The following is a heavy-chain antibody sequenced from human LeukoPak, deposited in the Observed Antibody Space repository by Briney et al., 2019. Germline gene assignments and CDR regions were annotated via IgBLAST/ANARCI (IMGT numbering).Heavy chain of an antibody. CDR2: INHSGST. J-gene: IGHJ3*02. CDR1: GGSFSGYY. CDR3: ARGSYYDSSGMYAFDI. V-gene: IGHV4-34*01. Sequence: SETLPLTCAVYGGSFSGYYWSWIRQPPGKGLEWIGEINHSGSTNYNPSLKSRGTISVDTSKNQFSLKLSSVTAADTAVYYCARGSYYDSSGMYAFDIWGQGTMVTVSS. D-gene: IGHD3-22*01.